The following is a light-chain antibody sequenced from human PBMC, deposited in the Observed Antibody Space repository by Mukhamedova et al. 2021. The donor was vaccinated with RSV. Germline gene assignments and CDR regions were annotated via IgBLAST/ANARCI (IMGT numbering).Light chain of an antibody. J-gene: IGKJ4*01. Sequence: WYQRRVHGKVPNLLIFAASSLQSGVPSRFSGSGSGTEFTLTISSLQPEDVATYYCQNYNSAPALTFGGGTKVESK. CDR3: QNYNSAPALT. V-gene: IGKV1-27*01. CDR2: AAS.